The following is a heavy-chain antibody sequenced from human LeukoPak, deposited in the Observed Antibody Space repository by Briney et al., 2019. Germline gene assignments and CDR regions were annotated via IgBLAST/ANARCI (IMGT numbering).Heavy chain of an antibody. CDR2: IRSKADTYAT. Sequence: GGSLRLSCAASGFTFSASAVHSVRRASGKGLEWVGRIRSKADTYATSYAASVKGRFTISRDDSKNTAFLQLNSLETEDTTVYYCTREYSSGWPFDFWGQGTLVTVSS. CDR3: TREYSSGWPFDF. J-gene: IGHJ4*02. CDR1: GFTFSASA. D-gene: IGHD6-19*01. V-gene: IGHV3-73*01.